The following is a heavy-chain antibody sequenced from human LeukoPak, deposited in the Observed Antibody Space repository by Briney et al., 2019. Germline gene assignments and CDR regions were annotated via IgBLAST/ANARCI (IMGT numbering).Heavy chain of an antibody. V-gene: IGHV3-21*01. CDR3: AKDPNPYGDYFDY. Sequence: PGGSLRLSCAASGFTFSAYSMNWVRQAPGKGLEWVSSISSASTYIFYADSVRGRFTISRDNSKQSMYLQMNSLRAEDTAVYYCAKDPNPYGDYFDYWGQGTLVTVSS. CDR1: GFTFSAYS. D-gene: IGHD4-17*01. CDR2: ISSASTYI. J-gene: IGHJ4*02.